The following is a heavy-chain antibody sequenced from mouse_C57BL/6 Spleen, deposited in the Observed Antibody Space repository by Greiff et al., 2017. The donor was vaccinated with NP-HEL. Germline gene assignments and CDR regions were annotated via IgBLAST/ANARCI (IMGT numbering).Heavy chain of an antibody. CDR2: IHPNSGST. D-gene: IGHD1-1*01. V-gene: IGHV1-64*01. CDR3: ARYHYYGSSPFAY. Sequence: QVHVKQSGAELVKPGASVKLSCKASGYTFTSYWMHWVKQRPGQGLEWIGMIHPNSGSTNYNEKFKSKATLTVDKSSSTAYMQLSSLTSEDSAVYYCARYHYYGSSPFAYWGQGTLVTVSA. J-gene: IGHJ3*01. CDR1: GYTFTSYW.